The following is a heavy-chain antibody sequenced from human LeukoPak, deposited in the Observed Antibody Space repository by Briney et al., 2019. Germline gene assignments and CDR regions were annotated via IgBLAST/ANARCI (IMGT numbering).Heavy chain of an antibody. CDR2: VLYSGTT. Sequence: SETLSLTCTVSGGSISTTNPYWGWIRQPPGKGLEWIGSVLYSGTTYYNPFLKSRVTISVDTSKTQLSLRLTSVTAADTAVYFCARHLSGSKDFWGQGTLISVSS. CDR3: ARHLSGSKDF. V-gene: IGHV4-39*01. CDR1: GGSISTTNPY. J-gene: IGHJ4*02. D-gene: IGHD3-10*01.